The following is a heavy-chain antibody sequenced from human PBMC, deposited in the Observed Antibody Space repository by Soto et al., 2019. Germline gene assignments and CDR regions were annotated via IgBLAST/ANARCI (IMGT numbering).Heavy chain of an antibody. CDR3: ARGPPRYASSYYYYYYMDV. CDR2: INHSGST. J-gene: IGHJ6*03. CDR1: GGSFSGYY. Sequence: SETLSLTCAVYGGSFSGYYWSWIRQPPGKGLEWIGEINHSGSTNYNPSLKSRVTISVDTSKNQFSLKLSSVTAADTAVYYCARGPPRYASSYYYYYYMDVWGKGTTVTVSS. D-gene: IGHD2-8*01. V-gene: IGHV4-34*01.